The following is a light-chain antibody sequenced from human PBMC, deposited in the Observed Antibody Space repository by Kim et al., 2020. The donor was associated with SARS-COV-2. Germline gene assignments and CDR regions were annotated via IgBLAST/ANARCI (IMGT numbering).Light chain of an antibody. CDR3: QQYKSYAS. CDR2: KAS. V-gene: IGKV1-5*03. CDR1: QNINSW. Sequence: SAAIVHRVSITCRASQNINSWVAWYQQKPGEAPHLLIYKASTLQTGVPSRFSGSGSGTEFTLTISSLQPDDFGTYYCQQYKSYASFGQGTKVDIK. J-gene: IGKJ1*01.